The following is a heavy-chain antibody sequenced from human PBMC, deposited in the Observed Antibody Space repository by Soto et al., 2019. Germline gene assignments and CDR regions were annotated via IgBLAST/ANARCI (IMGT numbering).Heavy chain of an antibody. CDR2: ISYDGGNK. V-gene: IGHV3-30*18. CDR3: AKVMITFGGSRYGLDV. J-gene: IGHJ6*02. CDR1: GFTFSSYG. Sequence: GGSLRLSCAASGFTFSSYGIHWVRQAPGKGLEWVAFISYDGGNKYYADSVKGRFTISRDNSKNTLLLQMNSLRAEDTAVYYCAKVMITFGGSRYGLDVWGQGTTVTVSS. D-gene: IGHD3-16*01.